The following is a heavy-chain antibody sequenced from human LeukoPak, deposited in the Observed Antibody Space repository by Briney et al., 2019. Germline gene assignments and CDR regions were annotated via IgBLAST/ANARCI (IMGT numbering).Heavy chain of an antibody. CDR2: INPNSGGT. V-gene: IGHV1-2*02. Sequence: GASVKVSCKASGYTFTGYYMHWVRQAPGQGLEWMGWINPNSGGTNYAQKFQGRVTMTTDTSTSTAYMELRSLRSDDTAVYYCASGLSRFFRAFDIWGQGTMVTVSS. D-gene: IGHD3-3*01. J-gene: IGHJ3*02. CDR1: GYTFTGYY. CDR3: ASGLSRFFRAFDI.